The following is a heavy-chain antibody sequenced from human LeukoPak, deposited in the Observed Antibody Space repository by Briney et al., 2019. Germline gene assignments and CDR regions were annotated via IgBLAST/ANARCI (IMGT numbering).Heavy chain of an antibody. V-gene: IGHV1-69*06. CDR2: IIPICGTA. D-gene: IGHD5-12*01. CDR3: AREGEYSGYDYGSETGGYYYSYMDV. J-gene: IGHJ6*03. CDR1: GGTFSSYA. Sequence: ASVKVSCKASGGTFSSYAISWVRQAPGQGLEWMGGIIPICGTANYAQKFQGRVTITADKSTSTAYMELSSLRSEDTAVYYCAREGEYSGYDYGSETGGYYYSYMDVWGKGTTVTVSS.